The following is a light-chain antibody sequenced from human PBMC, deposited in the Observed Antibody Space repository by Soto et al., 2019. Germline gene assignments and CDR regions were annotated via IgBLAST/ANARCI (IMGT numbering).Light chain of an antibody. CDR3: QQYVNSLT. J-gene: IGKJ4*01. CDR1: QSISSY. Sequence: DIVLTQSPGTLSLSPGGRGTLSCRASQSISSYLAWYQQKPGQAPRLLMYGASTRATGIPDRFSGSGSGTDFTLTISRLEPEDFAVYYCQQYVNSLTFGGGTKVQIK. CDR2: GAS. V-gene: IGKV3-20*01.